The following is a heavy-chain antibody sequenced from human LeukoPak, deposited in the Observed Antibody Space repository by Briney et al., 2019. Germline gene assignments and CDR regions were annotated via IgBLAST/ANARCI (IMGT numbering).Heavy chain of an antibody. J-gene: IGHJ4*02. D-gene: IGHD3-9*01. CDR3: ARDWGLTGYFVDY. CDR2: IYSGGST. V-gene: IGHV3-53*01. Sequence: PGGSLRLSCAAFDFTVSDNYMSWVRQAPGKGLEWVSVIYSGGSTYYADSVKGRFTISRDNSKNTVYLQMNSLRAEDTAVYYCARDWGLTGYFVDYWGQGTLVTVSS. CDR1: DFTVSDNY.